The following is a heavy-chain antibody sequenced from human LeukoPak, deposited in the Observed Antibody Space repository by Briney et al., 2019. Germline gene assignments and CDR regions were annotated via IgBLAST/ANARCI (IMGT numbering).Heavy chain of an antibody. D-gene: IGHD6-19*01. J-gene: IGHJ3*02. CDR2: ISYIGSS. Sequence: SETLSLTCTVSGVSMSIYYWSWIRQPPGKRLGWIAFISYIGSSDYNPSLTSRATISVDSSKNQFSLKLNSVTAADTAVYYCVGWQVAGAFEIWGQGTMVTVSS. CDR1: GVSMSIYY. V-gene: IGHV4-59*01. CDR3: VGWQVAGAFEI.